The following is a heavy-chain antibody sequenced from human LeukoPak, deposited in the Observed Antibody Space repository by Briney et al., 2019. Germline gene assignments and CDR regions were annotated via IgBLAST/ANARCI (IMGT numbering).Heavy chain of an antibody. J-gene: IGHJ4*02. Sequence: GGSLRLSCAASGFTFSSYWMSWVRQAPGKGLEWVANIKQDGSEKYYVDSVKGRFTISRDNAKNSLYLQMNSLRAEDTALYYCARDFGQWELNGGYYFDYWGQGTLVTVSS. CDR2: IKQDGSEK. V-gene: IGHV3-7*01. CDR3: ARDFGQWELNGGYYFDY. D-gene: IGHD1-26*01. CDR1: GFTFSSYW.